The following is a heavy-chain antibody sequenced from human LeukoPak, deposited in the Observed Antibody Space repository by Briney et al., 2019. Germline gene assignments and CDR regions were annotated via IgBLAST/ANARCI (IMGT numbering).Heavy chain of an antibody. CDR3: ARDYKAYYYDSILGY. J-gene: IGHJ4*02. CDR2: IWYDGSNK. CDR1: GFTFSSYG. D-gene: IGHD3-22*01. V-gene: IGHV3-33*01. Sequence: PGRPLRLSCAASGFTFSSYGMHWVRQAPGKGLEWEAVIWYDGSNKYYADSVKGRFTISRDNSKNTLYLQMNSLRAEDTAVYYCARDYKAYYYDSILGYWGQGTLVTVSS.